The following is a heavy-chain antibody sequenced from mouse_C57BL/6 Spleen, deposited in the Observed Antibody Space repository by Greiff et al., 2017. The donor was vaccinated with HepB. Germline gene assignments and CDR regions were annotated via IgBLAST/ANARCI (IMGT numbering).Heavy chain of an antibody. CDR2: LRSKSSNYAT. V-gene: IGHV10-3*01. CDR1: GFTFNTYA. Sequence: EVHLVESGGGLVQPKGSLKLSCAASGFTFNTYAMHWVRQAPGKGLEWVARLRSKSSNYATYYADSVKDRFTICRDDSQSMLYLQMSNLKTEDTAMYDCVIDGLDYYGFDYWGQGTTLTVSS. J-gene: IGHJ2*01. D-gene: IGHD1-1*01. CDR3: VIDGLDYYGFDY.